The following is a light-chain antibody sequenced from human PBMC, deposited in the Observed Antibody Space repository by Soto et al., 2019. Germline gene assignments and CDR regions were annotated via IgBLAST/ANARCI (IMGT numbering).Light chain of an antibody. CDR2: DAS. Sequence: DIQMTQSPSTLSASVGGRVTITCRASQSISSWLAWYQQKPGKAPKVLIYDASSLESGVPSRFSGSGSGTEFTLTISSLQPDDFATYYCQQYNSWWTFGQGTKVEIK. CDR3: QQYNSWWT. J-gene: IGKJ1*01. V-gene: IGKV1-5*01. CDR1: QSISSW.